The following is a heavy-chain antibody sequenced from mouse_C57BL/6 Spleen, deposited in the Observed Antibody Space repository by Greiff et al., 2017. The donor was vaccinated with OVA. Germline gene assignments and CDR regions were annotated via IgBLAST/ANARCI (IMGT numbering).Heavy chain of an antibody. D-gene: IGHD2-3*01. J-gene: IGHJ4*01. Sequence: QVQLQQPGAELVRPGSSVKLSCKASGYTFTSYWMHWVKQRPIQGLEWIGNIDPSDSETHYNQKFKDKATLTVDKSSSTAYMQLSSLTSEDSAVYYCAREAGYDGYLYYAMDYWGQGTSVTVSS. V-gene: IGHV1-52*01. CDR1: GYTFTSYW. CDR3: AREAGYDGYLYYAMDY. CDR2: IDPSDSET.